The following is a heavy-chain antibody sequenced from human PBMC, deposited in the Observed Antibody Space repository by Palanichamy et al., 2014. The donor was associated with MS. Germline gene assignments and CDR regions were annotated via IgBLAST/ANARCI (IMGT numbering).Heavy chain of an antibody. CDR1: GFTFSNYW. V-gene: IGHV3-7*03. D-gene: IGHD3-22*01. CDR2: TARWDGE. Sequence: EVQLVESGEVWSRPGGSLRLSCVGSGFTFSNYWINWVRQGSREGAGVGGQHTARWDGEYYVDSVKGRFTISRDNAKNSLYLQMNSLTVEDTALYYCARDSSDWHFLHYWGQGTVVTVSS. CDR3: ARDSSDWHFLHY. J-gene: IGHJ4*02.